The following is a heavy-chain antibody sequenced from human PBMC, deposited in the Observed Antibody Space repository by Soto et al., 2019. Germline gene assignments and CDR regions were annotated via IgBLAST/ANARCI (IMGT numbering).Heavy chain of an antibody. Sequence: GGSLRLSCAASGFTFSSYAMHWVRQAPGKGLEWVAVISYDGSNKYYADSVKGRFTISRDNSKNTLYLQMNSLRAEDTAVYYCARSWIQLWQSLPSYSGMEVWGQGTTVTVSS. CDR3: ARSWIQLWQSLPSYSGMEV. D-gene: IGHD5-18*01. V-gene: IGHV3-30-3*01. CDR2: ISYDGSNK. J-gene: IGHJ6*02. CDR1: GFTFSSYA.